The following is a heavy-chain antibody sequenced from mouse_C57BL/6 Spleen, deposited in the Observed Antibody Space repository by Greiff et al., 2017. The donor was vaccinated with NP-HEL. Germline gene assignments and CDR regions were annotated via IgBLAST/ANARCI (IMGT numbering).Heavy chain of an antibody. CDR1: GYTFTSYW. V-gene: IGHV1-64*01. CDR2: IHPNSGST. J-gene: IGHJ2*01. CDR3: ARIGTGDFDY. D-gene: IGHD3-1*01. Sequence: QVQLQQPGAELVKPGASVKLSCKASGYTFTSYWMHWVKQRPGQGLEWIGMIHPNSGSTNYNEKFKSKATLTEDKSSSTAYMQLSSLTSEDSAVYYCARIGTGDFDYWGQGTTLTVSS.